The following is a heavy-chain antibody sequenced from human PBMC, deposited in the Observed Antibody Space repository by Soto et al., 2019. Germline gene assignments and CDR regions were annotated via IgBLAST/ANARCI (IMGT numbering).Heavy chain of an antibody. V-gene: IGHV4-59*11. CDR2: VSYSGST. CDR3: ASPWPDPGSGRYILRMDV. Sequence: SETLSLTCSVSGASISSHYWSWVRQPPGKGLEWIGYVSYSGSTNYNPSLRSRVTTSVDTSKNQFSLKLRSVTVADTAVYYCASPWPDPGSGRYILRMDVWGQGTTVTVSS. D-gene: IGHD3-10*01. J-gene: IGHJ6*02. CDR1: GASISSHY.